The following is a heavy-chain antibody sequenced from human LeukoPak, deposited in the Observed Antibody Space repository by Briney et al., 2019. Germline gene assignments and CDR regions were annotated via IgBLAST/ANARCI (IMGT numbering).Heavy chain of an antibody. CDR3: AREQVGASDAFDI. CDR1: GFTIISYD. J-gene: IGHJ3*02. CDR2: IGTAGDT. Sequence: GGSLRLPCAASGFTIISYDMHWVRRATGKGLEGVSAIGTAGDTYYPGSVKGRFTISRENAKNSLYLQMNSLRAGDTAVYYCAREQVGASDAFDIWGQGTMVTVSS. D-gene: IGHD1-26*01. V-gene: IGHV3-13*01.